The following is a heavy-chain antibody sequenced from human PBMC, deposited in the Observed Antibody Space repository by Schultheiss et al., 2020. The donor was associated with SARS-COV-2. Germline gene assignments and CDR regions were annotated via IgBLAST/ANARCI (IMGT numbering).Heavy chain of an antibody. J-gene: IGHJ4*02. Sequence: SQTLSLTCAVYGGSFSGYYWSWIRQPPGKGLEWIGEIDHSGGTNYNPSLKSRVTILVDTSKNQFSLKLSSVTAADTAVYYCARQIKVGSYYNSATLSFIWGRGALVTVSS. D-gene: IGHD5-24*01. CDR3: ARQIKVGSYYNSATLSFI. V-gene: IGHV4-34*01. CDR2: IDHSGGT. CDR1: GGSFSGYY.